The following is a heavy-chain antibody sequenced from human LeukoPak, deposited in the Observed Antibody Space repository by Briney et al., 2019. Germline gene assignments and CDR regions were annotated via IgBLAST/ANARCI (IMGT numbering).Heavy chain of an antibody. CDR3: TRQWHTPSDY. D-gene: IGHD6-19*01. Sequence: GGSLRLSCAASGFIFNSYWMHWVRQTPGEGPLWLSRINGDGSSTSYTHSVQGRFIISRDNAKNTLYLQMNSLRAEDTAVYYCTRQWHTPSDYWGQGTLVTVSS. V-gene: IGHV3-74*01. J-gene: IGHJ4*02. CDR1: GFIFNSYW. CDR2: INGDGSST.